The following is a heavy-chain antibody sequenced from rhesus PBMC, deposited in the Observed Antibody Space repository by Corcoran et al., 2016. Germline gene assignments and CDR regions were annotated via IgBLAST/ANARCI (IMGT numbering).Heavy chain of an antibody. Sequence: QVQLQESGPGLVKPSETLSLTCAVSGGSISSSNWWSWIRQPPGKGLEWIGYISGSSGYTYYNPSLKSRVTISTDMSKNQFSLRLSSVTAADTAVYYCARVYSNYGDYWGQGVLVTVSS. CDR2: ISGSSGYT. CDR1: GGSISSSNW. CDR3: ARVYSNYGDY. V-gene: IGHV4-65*01. D-gene: IGHD4-23*01. J-gene: IGHJ4*01.